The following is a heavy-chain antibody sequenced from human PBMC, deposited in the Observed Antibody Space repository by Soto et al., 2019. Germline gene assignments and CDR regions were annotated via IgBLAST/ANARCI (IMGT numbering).Heavy chain of an antibody. CDR2: ISPSSGYT. CDR3: AREMWTRSGPQNFFDY. CDR1: GYSFTTYG. V-gene: IGHV1-18*01. D-gene: IGHD6-25*01. Sequence: QVQLVQSEGEMKQPGASVKVSCKASGYSFTTYGFCWVQQVPGQGLEWMGYISPSSGYTTYAPNLQDRVIMTTDSSTTTVYMELRSLRSDDTAVYYCAREMWTRSGPQNFFDYWGQGALVTVSS. J-gene: IGHJ4*02.